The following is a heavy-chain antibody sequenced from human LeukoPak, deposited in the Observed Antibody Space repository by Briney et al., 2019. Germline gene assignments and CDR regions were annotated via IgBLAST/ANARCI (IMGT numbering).Heavy chain of an antibody. CDR3: ARDAGTTGWYTFDY. CDR2: TYYRSKWYD. V-gene: IGHV6-1*01. D-gene: IGHD6-19*01. Sequence: SQTLSLTCGISGDSVSSKNGAWNWIRQSPSRGLEWVGRTYYRSKWYDDYATSIQGRISISPDTSKNQLSLHLYSVTPEDTAVYYCARDAGTTGWYTFDYWGQGILVTVSS. J-gene: IGHJ4*02. CDR1: GDSVSSKNGA.